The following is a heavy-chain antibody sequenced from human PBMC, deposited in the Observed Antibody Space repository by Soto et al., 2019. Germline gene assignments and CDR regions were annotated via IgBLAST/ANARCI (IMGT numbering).Heavy chain of an antibody. J-gene: IGHJ3*02. CDR3: AREATVTTHPRLTRRPACDAFDI. D-gene: IGHD4-4*01. V-gene: IGHV3-74*01. CDR2: INSDGSST. CDR1: GFTFSSYW. Sequence: GGSLRLSCAASGFTFSSYWMHWVRQAPGKGLVWVSRINSDGSSTSYADSVKGRFTISRDNAKNTLYLQMNSLRAEDTAVYYCAREATVTTHPRLTRRPACDAFDIWGQGTMVTVSS.